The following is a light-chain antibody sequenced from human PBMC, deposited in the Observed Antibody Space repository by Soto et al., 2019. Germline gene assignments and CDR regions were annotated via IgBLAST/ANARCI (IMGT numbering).Light chain of an antibody. CDR2: GAS. CDR3: QQYGSSPWT. CDR1: QSVSSSY. Sequence: DIVLTQSPGTLSLSPGERATLSCRASQSVSSSYLAWHQQKPGQAPRLLIYGASSRATGIPDRFSGSGSGTDFTLTISRLEPEDFAVYYCQQYGSSPWTFGQGTKVDIK. J-gene: IGKJ1*01. V-gene: IGKV3-20*01.